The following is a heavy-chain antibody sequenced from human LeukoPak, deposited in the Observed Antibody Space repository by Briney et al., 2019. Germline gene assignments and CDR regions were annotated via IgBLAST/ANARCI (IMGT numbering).Heavy chain of an antibody. V-gene: IGHV3-30*18. CDR2: ISYGGSKK. D-gene: IGHD3-10*01. CDR3: ANSLGDRGGIGDY. Sequence: GGSERLSCAASGFTFSNYGMHWVRQAPVKGLEWVAVISYGGSKKYYADSVKGRYTISRDNSKNTLYLEMNSLRVEDTAVYYCANSLGDRGGIGDYWGQGTMLTVSS. CDR1: GFTFSNYG. J-gene: IGHJ4*02.